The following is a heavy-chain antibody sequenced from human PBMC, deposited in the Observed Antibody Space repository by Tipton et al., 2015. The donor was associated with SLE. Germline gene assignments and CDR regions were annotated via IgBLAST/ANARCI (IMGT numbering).Heavy chain of an antibody. CDR3: ARALGYSIFPAALDS. V-gene: IGHV3-30*04. J-gene: IGHJ4*02. Sequence: RSLRLSCGASGVSFSSYAMHWVRQAPGKGLEWVAVISYDGSNKDYADSVKGRFTISRDNSNNTLYLQMDSVRADDTSIYYCARALGYSIFPAALDSWGQGTLVTVSS. CDR2: ISYDGSNK. D-gene: IGHD5-12*01. CDR1: GVSFSSYA.